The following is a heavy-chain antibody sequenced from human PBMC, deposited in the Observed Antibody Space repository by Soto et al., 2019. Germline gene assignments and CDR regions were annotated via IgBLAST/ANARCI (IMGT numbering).Heavy chain of an antibody. CDR3: AGRGIAAAGIEIYYYMDV. D-gene: IGHD6-13*01. Sequence: ASVKVSCKASGYTFTSYYMHWVRQAPGQGLEWMGIINPSGGSTSYAQKFQGRVTMTRDTSTSTVYMELSSLRSEDTAVYYCAGRGIAAAGIEIYYYMDVWGKGTTVTVSS. J-gene: IGHJ6*03. CDR2: INPSGGST. CDR1: GYTFTSYY. V-gene: IGHV1-46*03.